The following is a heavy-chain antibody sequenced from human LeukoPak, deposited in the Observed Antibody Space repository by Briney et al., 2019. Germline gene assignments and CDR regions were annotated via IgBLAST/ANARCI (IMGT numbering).Heavy chain of an antibody. D-gene: IGHD3-10*01. Sequence: PGGSLRLSCAASGFTFSDNYMSWIRQAPGKGLEWVSLINDSGGNTYYADSVKGRFTISRDNSKNTLFLQMSSLRAEDTAVYYCAKTSAGIRGGYFDYWGQGTLVTVSS. V-gene: IGHV3-23*01. CDR2: INDSGGNT. J-gene: IGHJ4*02. CDR1: GFTFSDNY. CDR3: AKTSAGIRGGYFDY.